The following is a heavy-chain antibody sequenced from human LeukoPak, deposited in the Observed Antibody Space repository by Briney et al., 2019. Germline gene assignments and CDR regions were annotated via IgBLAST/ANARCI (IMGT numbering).Heavy chain of an antibody. D-gene: IGHD6-25*01. CDR3: IRDPGGLDY. CDR1: GFTVSSNY. J-gene: IGHJ4*02. CDR2: LYAGGST. V-gene: IGHV3-53*01. Sequence: GGSLRLSCAASGFTVSSNYMSWVRQAPGKGLEWVSVLYAGGSTYYADSVKGRFTVSRDNSKNTLYLQMSSLRVEDTAVHYCIRDPGGLDYRGQGTLVTASS.